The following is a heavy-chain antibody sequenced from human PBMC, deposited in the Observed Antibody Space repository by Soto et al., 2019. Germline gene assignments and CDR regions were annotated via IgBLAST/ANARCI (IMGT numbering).Heavy chain of an antibody. CDR1: GGSFSGYY. D-gene: IGHD5-12*01. V-gene: IGHV4-34*01. CDR3: ARGGSGVDIVATTFRYYYYYMDV. Sequence: SETLSLTCAVYGGSFSGYYWSWIRQPPGKGLEWIGEINHSGSTNYNPSLKSRVTISVDTSKNQFSLKLSSVTAADTAVYYCARGGSGVDIVATTFRYYYYYMDVWGKGTTVTVSS. CDR2: INHSGST. J-gene: IGHJ6*03.